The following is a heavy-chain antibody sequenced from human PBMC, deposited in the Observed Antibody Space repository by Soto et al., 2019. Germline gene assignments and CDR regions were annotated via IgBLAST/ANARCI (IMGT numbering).Heavy chain of an antibody. CDR1: GGSFSGYY. CDR3: ARTRYDYVWGSYRAGNWFDP. D-gene: IGHD3-16*02. V-gene: IGHV4-34*01. CDR2: INHSGST. Sequence: SETLSLTCAVYGGSFSGYYWSWIRQPPGKGLEWIGEINHSGSTNYNPSLKSRVTISVDTSKNQFSLKLSSVTAADTAVYYCARTRYDYVWGSYRAGNWFDPWGQGTLVTVSS. J-gene: IGHJ5*02.